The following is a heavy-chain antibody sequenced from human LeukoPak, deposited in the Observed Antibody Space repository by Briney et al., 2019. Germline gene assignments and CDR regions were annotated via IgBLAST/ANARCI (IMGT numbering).Heavy chain of an antibody. Sequence: ASVNVSCKASGYTFTSYGISWVRQAPGQGLEWMGWISAYNGNTNYAQKLQGRVTMTTDTSTSTAYMELRSLRSDDTAVYYCARDVSCSGGSCYDDYWGQGTLVTVSS. D-gene: IGHD2-15*01. CDR2: ISAYNGNT. V-gene: IGHV1-18*01. J-gene: IGHJ4*02. CDR1: GYTFTSYG. CDR3: ARDVSCSGGSCYDDY.